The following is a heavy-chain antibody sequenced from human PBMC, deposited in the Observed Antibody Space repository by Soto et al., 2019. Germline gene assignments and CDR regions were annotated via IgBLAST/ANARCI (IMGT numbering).Heavy chain of an antibody. D-gene: IGHD3-3*01. V-gene: IGHV3-74*01. J-gene: IGHJ4*02. CDR2: IKGDGSTT. CDR3: ARGAFGAYYFYF. CDR1: GFTFKTYC. Sequence: EVHLVESGGGLVQPGGSLRLSCAASGFTFKTYCIHWVRQAPGKGLVWVSGIKGDGSTTNYADSVTGRFTISRDNAKNTFYLHVISRRAADVAVYWCARGAFGAYYFYFWGQVTLVTGSS.